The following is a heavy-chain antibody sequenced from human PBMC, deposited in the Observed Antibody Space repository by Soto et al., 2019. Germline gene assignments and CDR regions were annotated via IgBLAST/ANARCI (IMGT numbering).Heavy chain of an antibody. Sequence: PSETLSLTCTVSGGSISSGGYYWNWIRQHPGKGLEWVSVISGSGGSTYYADSVKGRFTISRDNSKNTLYLQMNSLRAEDTAVYYCAKGLAWLVLYVFDDWGQGSLVTFSS. CDR3: AKGLAWLVLYVFDD. D-gene: IGHD6-19*01. CDR1: GGSISSGGYY. CDR2: ISGSGGST. V-gene: IGHV3-23*01. J-gene: IGHJ4*02.